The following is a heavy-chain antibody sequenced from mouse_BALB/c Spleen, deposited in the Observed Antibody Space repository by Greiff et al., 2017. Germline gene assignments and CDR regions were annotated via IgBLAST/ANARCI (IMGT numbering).Heavy chain of an antibody. D-gene: IGHD1-1*01. CDR2: IYPGGGYT. CDR3: AREGFITTVVAPVNYFDY. Sequence: QVQLQQSGAELVRPGTSVKMSCKAAGYTFTNYWIGWVKQRPGHGLEWIGDIYPGGGYTNYNEKFKGKATLTADTSSSTAYMQLSSLTSEDSAIYYCAREGFITTVVAPVNYFDYWGQGTTLTVSS. J-gene: IGHJ2*01. V-gene: IGHV1-63*02. CDR1: GYTFTNYW.